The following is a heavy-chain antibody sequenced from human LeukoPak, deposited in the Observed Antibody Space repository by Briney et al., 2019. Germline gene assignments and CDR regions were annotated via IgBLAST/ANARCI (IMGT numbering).Heavy chain of an antibody. J-gene: IGHJ4*02. Sequence: ASVKVSCKASGYTFTIYDINWVGQATGQGLEWMGWMNPNIGNTGYAQKFQGRVTMTRNTSISTAYMELSSLRSEDTAVYYCATGDSSGSYVSGDYWGQGTLVTVSS. V-gene: IGHV1-8*01. CDR3: ATGDSSGSYVSGDY. CDR2: MNPNIGNT. CDR1: GYTFTIYD. D-gene: IGHD1-26*01.